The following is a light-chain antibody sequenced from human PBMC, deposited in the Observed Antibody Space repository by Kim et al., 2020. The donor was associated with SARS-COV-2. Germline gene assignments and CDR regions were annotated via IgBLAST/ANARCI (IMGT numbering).Light chain of an antibody. CDR3: QQRSSCT. V-gene: IGKV3-11*01. CDR1: QSVSSD. J-gene: IGKJ1*01. CDR2: DAS. Sequence: EIVLTQSPATLSLSPGERATLSCRASQSVSSDLAWYQQRPGQAPRLLIYDASNRATGIPARFSGSGSGTDFTLTISSLEPEDFAVYYCQQRSSCTFGQGTKVDI.